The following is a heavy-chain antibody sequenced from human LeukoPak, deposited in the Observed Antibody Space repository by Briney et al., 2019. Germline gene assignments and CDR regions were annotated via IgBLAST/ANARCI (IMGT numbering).Heavy chain of an antibody. V-gene: IGHV3-7*04. CDR1: GFTFSSYW. Sequence: GGSLRLSCAASGFTFSSYWMTWVRQAPGKGLEWVASIKDDGSETYYVDPVKGRFTISRDNPKNSLYLQMNSLRADDTAVYYCARDAPGAYYEYRGQGTLVTVSS. J-gene: IGHJ4*02. CDR2: IKDDGSET. CDR3: ARDAPGAYYEY. D-gene: IGHD7-27*01.